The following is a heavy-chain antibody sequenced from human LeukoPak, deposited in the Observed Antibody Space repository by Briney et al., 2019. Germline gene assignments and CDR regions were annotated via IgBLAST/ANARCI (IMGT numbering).Heavy chain of an antibody. D-gene: IGHD5-18*01. CDR2: ISYDGSNK. Sequence: GGSLRLSCAASGFTFSSYAMHWVRQAPGKGLEWVAVISYDGSNKYYADSVKGRFTISRDNSKNTLYLQMNSLRAEDTAVYYCAKDVGYSYDATPFDYWGQGTLVTVSS. CDR1: GFTFSSYA. CDR3: AKDVGYSYDATPFDY. J-gene: IGHJ4*02. V-gene: IGHV3-30*04.